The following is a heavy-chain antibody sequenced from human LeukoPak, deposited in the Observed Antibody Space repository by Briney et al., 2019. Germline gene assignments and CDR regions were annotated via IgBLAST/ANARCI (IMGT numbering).Heavy chain of an antibody. V-gene: IGHV3-23*01. J-gene: IGHJ4*02. CDR1: GFTFSSSG. D-gene: IGHD5-12*01. CDR2: ISNGGGST. CDR3: VYSGYFNYFDY. Sequence: GGSLRLSCAAAGFTFSSSGMSWVRQAPGKGLEWVSTISNGGGSTYYADSVKGRFTISRDNSKNTLHLQMSSLRAEDTAIYFCVYSGYFNYFDYWGQGTLVTVSS.